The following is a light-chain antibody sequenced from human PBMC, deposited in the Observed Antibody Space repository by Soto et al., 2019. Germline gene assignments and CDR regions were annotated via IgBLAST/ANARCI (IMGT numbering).Light chain of an antibody. CDR1: SYNIGKNL. CDR2: SNN. J-gene: IGLJ1*01. Sequence: QSVLTQPPSASGTPGQRVTISCSGGSYNIGKNLVYWYQQLPGTAPKLLIYSNNQRPSGVPDRFSGSKSGTSASLAISGLQSEDEADYYCAAWDDSLSGYVFGTGTKVTVL. V-gene: IGLV1-47*02. CDR3: AAWDDSLSGYV.